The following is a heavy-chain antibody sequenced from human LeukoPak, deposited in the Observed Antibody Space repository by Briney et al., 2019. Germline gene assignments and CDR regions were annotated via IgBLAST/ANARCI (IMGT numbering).Heavy chain of an antibody. CDR2: ICSGGNT. D-gene: IGHD1-1*01. CDR1: GFSISSGYY. J-gene: IGHJ4*02. CDR3: ARDGPWKSDC. V-gene: IGHV4-38-2*02. Sequence: SETLSLTCTVSGFSISSGYYWGWIRQPPGKGLEWIGSICSGGNTCYNPSLKSRVTISADSSKTHFFLQLTSATAADTAVYFCARDGPWKSDCWDRGTLVTVSS.